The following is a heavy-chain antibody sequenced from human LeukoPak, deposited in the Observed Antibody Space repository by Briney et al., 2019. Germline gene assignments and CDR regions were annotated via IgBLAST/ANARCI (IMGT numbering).Heavy chain of an antibody. CDR2: ISPDGSDK. CDR3: AKRPASGSYVGAFDI. CDR1: GFTFSAYG. V-gene: IGHV3-30*18. Sequence: TGGSLRLSCAASGFTFSAYGIHWVRQAPGKGLEWVALISPDGSDKFYTDSVKGRFTISRDNSKNTLYLQMSSLRAEDTAVYYCAKRPASGSYVGAFDIWGQGTMVTVSS. J-gene: IGHJ3*02. D-gene: IGHD3-10*01.